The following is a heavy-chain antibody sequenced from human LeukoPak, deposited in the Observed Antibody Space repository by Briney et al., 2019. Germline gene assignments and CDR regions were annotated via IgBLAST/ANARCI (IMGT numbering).Heavy chain of an antibody. V-gene: IGHV3-49*03. CDR1: GFTFGDYA. D-gene: IGHD2-15*01. Sequence: GGSLRLSCTASGFTFGDYAMSWFRQAPGKGLEWVGFIRSKAYGGTTEYAASVKGRFTISRDDSKSIAYLQMNSLKTEDTAVYYCTRDGVREITDCSGGSCRLASFDYWGQGTLVTVSS. CDR2: IRSKAYGGTT. CDR3: TRDGVREITDCSGGSCRLASFDY. J-gene: IGHJ4*02.